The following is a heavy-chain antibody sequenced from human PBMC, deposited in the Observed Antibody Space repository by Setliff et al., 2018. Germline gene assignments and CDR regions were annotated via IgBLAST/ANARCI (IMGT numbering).Heavy chain of an antibody. D-gene: IGHD5-12*01. CDR2: IYPGDSDT. J-gene: IGHJ4*02. Sequence: PGESLKISCKGSGYSFTSYWIGWVRQMPGKGLEWMGIIYPGDSDTRYSPSFQGQVTISVDKSISTAYLQWSSLKASDTAVYYCARFPMVATGYFDYWGQGTLVTVSS. CDR3: ARFPMVATGYFDY. V-gene: IGHV5-51*01. CDR1: GYSFTSYW.